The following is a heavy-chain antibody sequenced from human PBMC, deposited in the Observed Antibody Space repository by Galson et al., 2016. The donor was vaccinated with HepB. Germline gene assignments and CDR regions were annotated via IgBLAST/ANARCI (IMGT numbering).Heavy chain of an antibody. CDR2: INPSGDT. Sequence: SVKVSCKASGYTLSDYHMHWVRQPPGQGLEWMGWINPSGDTNYPQKFQDWVTMTRDTSISTAYMELRRVRSDVTAVYFCARDRYLRMGDSDYYGMEVWGQGATVTVSS. V-gene: IGHV1-2*04. D-gene: IGHD3-16*01. J-gene: IGHJ6*02. CDR3: ARDRYLRMGDSDYYGMEV. CDR1: GYTLSDYH.